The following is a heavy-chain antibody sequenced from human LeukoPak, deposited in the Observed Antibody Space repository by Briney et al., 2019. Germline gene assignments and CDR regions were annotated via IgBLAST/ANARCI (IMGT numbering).Heavy chain of an antibody. CDR1: GFTYISYW. Sequence: PGGSLRLSCAASGFTYISYWMIGVRQAPGKGLVWVSRINTDGSSTSYADSVKGRFTISIDNAKNTLYLQMNSLRAEDTAVYYCARVMQDDWTRLVYRGQGTLVTVSS. CDR3: ARVMQDDWTRLVY. D-gene: IGHD3-9*01. V-gene: IGHV3-74*01. CDR2: INTDGSST. J-gene: IGHJ4*02.